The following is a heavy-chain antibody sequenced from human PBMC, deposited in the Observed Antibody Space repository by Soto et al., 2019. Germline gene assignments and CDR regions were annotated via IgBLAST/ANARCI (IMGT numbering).Heavy chain of an antibody. J-gene: IGHJ5*02. CDR1: GFTFSNYW. Sequence: SLRLSCEASGFTFSNYWMHWVRQAPGKGLVWVSRINSDGSSTSYADSVKDRFTISRDNAKNTLFLQMSSLRAEDTALYYCATGTNWFDPWGQGTLVTVSS. CDR2: INSDGSST. CDR3: ATGTNWFDP. V-gene: IGHV3-74*01.